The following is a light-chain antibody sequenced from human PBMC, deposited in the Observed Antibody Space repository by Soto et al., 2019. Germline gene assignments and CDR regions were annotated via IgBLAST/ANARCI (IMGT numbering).Light chain of an antibody. CDR1: SSYVGGYNY. CDR3: SSYTSSSTL. J-gene: IGLJ1*01. V-gene: IGLV2-14*01. CDR2: AVT. Sequence: QSVLTQPASVSGSPGQSITISCTGTSSYVGGYNYVSWYQQHPGKAPKLMIYAVTDRPSGVSSRFSGSKSGNTASLTISGLQAEDEADYYCSSYTSSSTLFGTGTKVTVL.